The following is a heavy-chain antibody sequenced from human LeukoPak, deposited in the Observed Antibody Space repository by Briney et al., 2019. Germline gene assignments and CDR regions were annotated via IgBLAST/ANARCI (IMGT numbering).Heavy chain of an antibody. CDR2: IIPIFGTA. Sequence: SVKVSCKASGGTFSSYAISWVRQAPGQGLEWMGRIIPIFGTANYAQKFQGRVTMTKDESTSTDYMELSSLRSEDTAVYYCARGAATMIHGYYYYYMDVWGKGTTVTVSS. V-gene: IGHV1-69*05. D-gene: IGHD3-22*01. J-gene: IGHJ6*03. CDR3: ARGAATMIHGYYYYYMDV. CDR1: GGTFSSYA.